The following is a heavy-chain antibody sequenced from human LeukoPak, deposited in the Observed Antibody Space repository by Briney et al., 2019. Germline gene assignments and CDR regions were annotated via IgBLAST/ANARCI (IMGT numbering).Heavy chain of an antibody. CDR2: ISAYNGNT. D-gene: IGHD3-22*01. CDR3: ARSTYYYDSSGYYWDAFDI. Sequence: ASVKVSCKASGYTFTSYGISWVRQAPGQGLEWMGWISAYNGNTNYAQKLQGRVTMTTDTSTSTAYMELRSLRSDDTAVYYCARSTYYYDSSGYYWDAFDIWGQGTMVTVSS. CDR1: GYTFTSYG. V-gene: IGHV1-18*01. J-gene: IGHJ3*02.